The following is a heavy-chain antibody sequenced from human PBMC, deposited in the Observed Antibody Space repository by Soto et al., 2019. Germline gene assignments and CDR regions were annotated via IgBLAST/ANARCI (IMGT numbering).Heavy chain of an antibody. Sequence: GGSLRLSCAASGFTFSDYYMSWIRQAPGKGLEWLSYTSGSSDNTNYADSVKGRFTISRDNAKKSLYLEMNSLRAEDTAVYYCATITMMTWGQGTLVTVSS. J-gene: IGHJ5*02. CDR1: GFTFSDYY. D-gene: IGHD3-22*01. V-gene: IGHV3-11*06. CDR2: TSGSSDNT. CDR3: ATITMMT.